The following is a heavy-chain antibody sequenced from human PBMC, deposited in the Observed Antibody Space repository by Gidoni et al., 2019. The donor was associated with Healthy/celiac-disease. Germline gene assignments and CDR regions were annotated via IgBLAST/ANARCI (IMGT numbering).Heavy chain of an antibody. CDR3: AREDLVRSHRGYYYYGMDV. Sequence: EVHLVESGGGWVQPGASLRLPCAASGFTFSSYSMNWVRQAPGKGLEWVSYISSSSSTIYYADSVKGRFTISRDNAKNSLYLQMNSLRDEDTAVYYCAREDLVRSHRGYYYYGMDVWGQGTTVTVSS. V-gene: IGHV3-48*02. D-gene: IGHD6-13*01. CDR1: GFTFSSYS. J-gene: IGHJ6*02. CDR2: ISSSSSTI.